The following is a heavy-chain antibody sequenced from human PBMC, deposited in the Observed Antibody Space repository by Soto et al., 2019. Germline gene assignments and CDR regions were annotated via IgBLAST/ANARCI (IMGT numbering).Heavy chain of an antibody. CDR3: AREAPAFDP. J-gene: IGHJ5*02. CDR1: GYTFTSYD. CDR2: MNPNSGNT. Sequence: GASVKVSCKASGYTFTSYDINWVRQATGQGLEWMGWMNPNSGNTGYAQKLQGRVTMTTDTSTSTAYMELRSLRSDDTAVYYCAREAPAFDPWGQGTLVTVSS. V-gene: IGHV1-8*01.